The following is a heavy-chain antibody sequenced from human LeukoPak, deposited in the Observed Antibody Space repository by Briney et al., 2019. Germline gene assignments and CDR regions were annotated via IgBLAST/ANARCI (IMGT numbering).Heavy chain of an antibody. CDR1: GYTFTSFY. D-gene: IGHD1-26*01. CDR2: INPSGGST. Sequence: GASVKVSCKASGYTFTSFYMHWVRQAPGQGLEWMGIINPSGGSTSYAHKFQGRVTMTRDMSTSTVYMELSSLRSEDTAVYYCARVEGATPRLAFDIWGQGTMVTVSS. J-gene: IGHJ3*02. CDR3: ARVEGATPRLAFDI. V-gene: IGHV1-46*01.